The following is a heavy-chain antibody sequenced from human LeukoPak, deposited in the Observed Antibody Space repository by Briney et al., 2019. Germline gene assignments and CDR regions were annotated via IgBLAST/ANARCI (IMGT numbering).Heavy chain of an antibody. J-gene: IGHJ4*02. V-gene: IGHV3-73*01. CDR1: GFTFSGSA. CDR3: ARDNNY. D-gene: IGHD2/OR15-2a*01. Sequence: GGSLRLSCAASGFTFSGSAMHWVRQASGKGLEWVGRIRSKANSYATAYAASVKGRFTISRDDSKNTLYLQMNSLRAEDTAVYYCARDNNYWGQGTLVTVSS. CDR2: IRSKANSYAT.